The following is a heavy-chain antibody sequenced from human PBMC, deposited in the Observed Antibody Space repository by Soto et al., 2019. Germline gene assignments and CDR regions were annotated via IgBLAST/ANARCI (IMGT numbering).Heavy chain of an antibody. CDR3: ARDAAVPGESDRFDY. J-gene: IGHJ4*02. CDR2: AYHNGLT. Sequence: XATISLTCAVSGDSVTSNVWWSCVRQPPGKGLEWIGEAYHNGLTDYNPSLKSRVTMSVDTSKNEFSLKLTSLTAADTAIYYCARDAAVPGESDRFDYWGQGTLVSVPS. CDR1: GDSVTSNVW. D-gene: IGHD6-19*01. V-gene: IGHV4-4*02.